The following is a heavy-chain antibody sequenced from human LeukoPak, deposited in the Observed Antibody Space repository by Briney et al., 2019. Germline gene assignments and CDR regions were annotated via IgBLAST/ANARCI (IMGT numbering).Heavy chain of an antibody. CDR3: AKGEVGATPGAFDY. CDR1: GFTFDDYA. Sequence: GRSLRLSCAASGFTFDDYAMHWVRQAPGKGLEWVSRISWNSGSIGYADSVKGRFTISRDNAKNSLYLQMNSLRAEDTALYYCAKGEVGATPGAFDYWGQGTLVTVSS. J-gene: IGHJ4*02. D-gene: IGHD1-26*01. V-gene: IGHV3-9*01. CDR2: ISWNSGSI.